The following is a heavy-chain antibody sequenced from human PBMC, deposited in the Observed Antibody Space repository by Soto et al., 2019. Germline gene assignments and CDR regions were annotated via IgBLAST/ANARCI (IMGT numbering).Heavy chain of an antibody. CDR3: ARRYNWFDP. CDR1: GGSISSSSYY. J-gene: IGHJ5*02. Sequence: SETLSLTCTVSGGSISSSSYYWGWIRQPPGKGLEWIGSIYYSGSTYYNPSLKSRVTISVDTSKNQFSLKLSSVPAADTAVYYCARRYNWFDPWGQGTLVTVSS. CDR2: IYYSGST. V-gene: IGHV4-39*01. D-gene: IGHD2-15*01.